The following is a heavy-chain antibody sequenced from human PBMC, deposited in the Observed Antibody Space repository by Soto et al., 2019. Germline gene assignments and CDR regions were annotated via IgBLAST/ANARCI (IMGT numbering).Heavy chain of an antibody. CDR3: ARGVLVVPAAIDY. CDR1: GGSFSGYY. J-gene: IGHJ4*02. Sequence: QVQLQQWGAGLLKPSETLSLTCAVYGGSFSGYYWSWIRQPPGKGLEWIGEINHSGSTNYNPSLKSRVTISVDTSKNQFSLKLISVTAADTAVYYCARGVLVVPAAIDYWGQGTLVTVSS. CDR2: INHSGST. V-gene: IGHV4-34*01. D-gene: IGHD2-2*01.